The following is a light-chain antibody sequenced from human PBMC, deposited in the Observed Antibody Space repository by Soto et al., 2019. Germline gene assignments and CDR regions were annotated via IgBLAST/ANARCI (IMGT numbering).Light chain of an antibody. CDR3: QQRSNLPPT. CDR1: QSVSNNY. Sequence: EIVLTQSPGTLSLSPGERATLSCRASQSVSNNYLAWYQQKPGQAPRLLIYGASNRATGIPDRFSGSGSGTDFTLTITRLEPEDFAVYYCQQRSNLPPTFGQGTRLEI. CDR2: GAS. V-gene: IGKV3D-20*02. J-gene: IGKJ5*01.